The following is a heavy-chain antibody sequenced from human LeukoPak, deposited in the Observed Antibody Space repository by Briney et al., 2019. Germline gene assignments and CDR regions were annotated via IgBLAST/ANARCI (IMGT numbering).Heavy chain of an antibody. CDR2: IYHSGST. Sequence: SETLSLTCDVSGDSISSGYYWGWIRQPPGKGLEWIGSIYHSGSTTYNPSLKSRVTISADTSKNQFSPKVRSVTAADTAVYYCARNSSGWFFDYWGQGTLVTVSS. CDR3: ARNSSGWFFDY. V-gene: IGHV4-38-2*01. J-gene: IGHJ4*02. CDR1: GDSISSGYY. D-gene: IGHD6-19*01.